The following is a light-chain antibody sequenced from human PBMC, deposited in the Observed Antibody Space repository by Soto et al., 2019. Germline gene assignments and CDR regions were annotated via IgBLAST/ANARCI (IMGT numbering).Light chain of an antibody. CDR1: QGISNY. Sequence: DIQMTQSPSSLSASVGDRVTITCRASQGISNYLAWFQQKPGKVPKLLIYAASTLQSGVPSRFSGSGSGTDFPLTISSLQPEDVATYYCQKYNSAPPEAFGPGTKVDIK. CDR3: QKYNSAPPEA. J-gene: IGKJ3*01. V-gene: IGKV1-27*01. CDR2: AAS.